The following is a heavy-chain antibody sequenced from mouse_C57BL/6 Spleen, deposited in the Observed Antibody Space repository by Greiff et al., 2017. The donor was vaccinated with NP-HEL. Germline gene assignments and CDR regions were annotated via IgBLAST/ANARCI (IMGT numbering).Heavy chain of an antibody. Sequence: EVQLQQSGPGLVKPSQSLSLTCSVTGYSITSGYYWNWIRQFPGNKLEWMGYISYDGSNNYNPSLKNRISITRDTSKNKFFLKLNSVTTEDTATYYCAKDLLMDYWGQGTSVTVSS. CDR3: AKDLLMDY. D-gene: IGHD2-1*01. V-gene: IGHV3-6*01. J-gene: IGHJ4*01. CDR1: GYSITSGYY. CDR2: ISYDGSN.